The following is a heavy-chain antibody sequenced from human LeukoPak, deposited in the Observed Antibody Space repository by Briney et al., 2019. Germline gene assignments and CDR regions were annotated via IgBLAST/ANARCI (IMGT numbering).Heavy chain of an antibody. CDR3: ARRLLRHYYHSSGYYDFEY. CDR2: IYPGDSDT. J-gene: IGHJ4*02. CDR1: GYSFSSYW. Sequence: PGESLKISCKGSGYSFSSYWIAWVRQMPGKGLEWMGIIYPGDSDTRYSPSFQGQVTISADKSISTAYLQWSSLKASDTAMYYCARRLLRHYYHSSGYYDFEYWGPGTLVTVSS. D-gene: IGHD3-22*01. V-gene: IGHV5-51*01.